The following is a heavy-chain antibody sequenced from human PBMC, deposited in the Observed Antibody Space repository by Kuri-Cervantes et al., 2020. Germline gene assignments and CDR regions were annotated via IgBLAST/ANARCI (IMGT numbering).Heavy chain of an antibody. J-gene: IGHJ4*02. CDR1: GFTFSSYA. CDR3: ARDLDWAFDY. D-gene: IGHD3-3*01. Sequence: GESLKISCAASGFTFSSYAMSWVRQAPGKGLEYVSYISSSSSAMFYGDSVKGRFTISRDNAKNSLFLQMNSLRDEDTAVYYCARDLDWAFDYWGQRTLVTVSS. CDR2: ISSSSSAM. V-gene: IGHV3-48*02.